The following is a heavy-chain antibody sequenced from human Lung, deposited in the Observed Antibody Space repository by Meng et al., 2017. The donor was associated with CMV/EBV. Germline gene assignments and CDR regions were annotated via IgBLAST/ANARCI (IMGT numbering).Heavy chain of an antibody. Sequence: GCPISTYYWSWIRQLPGKGLEWFGYIYYSGSTNYNPSLKSRVTISVDTSKNQFSLKLSSVTAADTAVYYCARDLGYCSSTSCYYYYGMEVWGQGNXV. V-gene: IGHV4-59*01. J-gene: IGHJ6*02. CDR2: IYYSGST. CDR3: ARDLGYCSSTSCYYYYGMEV. CDR1: GCPISTYY. D-gene: IGHD2-2*01.